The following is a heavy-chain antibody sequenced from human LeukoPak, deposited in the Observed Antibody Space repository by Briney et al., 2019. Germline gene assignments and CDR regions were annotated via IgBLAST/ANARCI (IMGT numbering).Heavy chain of an antibody. V-gene: IGHV1-18*01. CDR1: GYTFTSYG. CDR2: ISAYNGNT. CDR3: ARVITIDPSGYYYYMDV. J-gene: IGHJ6*03. Sequence: ASVKVSCKASGYTFTSYGISWVRQAPGQGLEWMGWISAYNGNTNYAQKLQGRVTMTTDTSTSTAYMELRSLRSDDTAVYYCARVITIDPSGYYYYMDVWGKGTTVTVSS. D-gene: IGHD3-9*01.